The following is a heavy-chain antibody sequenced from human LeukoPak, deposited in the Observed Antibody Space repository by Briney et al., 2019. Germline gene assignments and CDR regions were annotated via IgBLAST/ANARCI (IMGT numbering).Heavy chain of an antibody. CDR2: IVVGSGNT. CDR1: GFTFTSSA. D-gene: IGHD3-22*01. Sequence: ASVKVSCKASGFTFTSSAMQWVRQARGQRLERIGWIVVGSGNTNYAQKFQERVTITRDMSTSTAYMELSSLRSEDTAVYYCAAKKNYYDSSAEFDPWGQGTLVTVSS. CDR3: AAKKNYYDSSAEFDP. V-gene: IGHV1-58*02. J-gene: IGHJ5*02.